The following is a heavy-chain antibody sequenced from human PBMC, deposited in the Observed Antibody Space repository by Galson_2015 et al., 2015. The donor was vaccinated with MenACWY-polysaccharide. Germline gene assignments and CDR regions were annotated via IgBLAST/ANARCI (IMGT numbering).Heavy chain of an antibody. CDR2: ILNTGRP. V-gene: IGHV4-31*03. Sequence: TLSLTCSVSGASITSAGYYWTWIRPHPEAGLEWIGYILNTGRPTSNPSLRSRVTFSSDTSTNQFSLQLTSVTAADTATYYCAGIPSTMSSFGWFDPWGQGILVTVSS. CDR1: GASITSAGYY. CDR3: AGIPSTMSSFGWFDP. J-gene: IGHJ5*02. D-gene: IGHD3-3*01.